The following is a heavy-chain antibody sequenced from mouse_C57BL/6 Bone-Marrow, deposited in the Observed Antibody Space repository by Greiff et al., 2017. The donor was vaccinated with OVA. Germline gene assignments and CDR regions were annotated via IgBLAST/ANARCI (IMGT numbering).Heavy chain of an antibody. CDR2: INPYNGGT. J-gene: IGHJ4*01. CDR3: ARILRYCYAMDY. CDR1: GYTFTDYY. V-gene: IGHV1-19*01. Sequence: EVQLQQSGPVLVKPGASVKMSCKASGYTFTDYYMNWVKQSHGKSLEWIGVINPYNGGTSYNQKFKGKATLTVDKSSSTAYMELNSLTSEDSAVYYCARILRYCYAMDYWGQGTSVTVSS. D-gene: IGHD1-1*01.